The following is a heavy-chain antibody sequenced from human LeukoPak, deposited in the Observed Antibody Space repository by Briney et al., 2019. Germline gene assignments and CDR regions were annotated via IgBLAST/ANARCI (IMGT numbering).Heavy chain of an antibody. CDR1: GFDFSIYT. CDR2: ISSISSNI. D-gene: IGHD4-17*01. Sequence: GGSLRLSCSASGFDFSIYTMNWVRQAPGKGLEWVTSISSISSNIYYADSVKGRFTISRDNAKNSLYLQLNSLRAEDTGMYYCARRVTTFLHWGQGTPVTVSS. V-gene: IGHV3-21*01. J-gene: IGHJ4*02. CDR3: ARRVTTFLH.